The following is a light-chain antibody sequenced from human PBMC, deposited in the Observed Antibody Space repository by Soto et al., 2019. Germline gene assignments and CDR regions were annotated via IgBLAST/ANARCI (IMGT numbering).Light chain of an antibody. CDR3: QSYDISLHNYV. J-gene: IGLJ1*01. CDR1: TSNIGAPYD. V-gene: IGLV1-40*01. CDR2: GDN. Sequence: QSVLTQPPSVSGAPGQSVSISCTGSTSNIGAPYDVHWYQHLPGAAPKLLIYGDNNRPSGVPDRFSGSKSGTSASLAITSLQAEDEADYYCQSYDISLHNYVFGTGTKVTAL.